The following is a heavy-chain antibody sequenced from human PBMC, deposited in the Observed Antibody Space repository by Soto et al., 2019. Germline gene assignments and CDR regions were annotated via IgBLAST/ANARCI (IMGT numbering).Heavy chain of an antibody. V-gene: IGHV1-58*01. Sequence: SVKVSCKASGFTFTSSAVQWVRQARRQRLEWIGWIGVGSGNRHYAQKFQERVTITRDMSTNTACMELSSLRSEDTAVYYCAALGVNFDHWGQGTLVTVSS. J-gene: IGHJ4*02. CDR2: IGVGSGNR. CDR3: AALGVNFDH. CDR1: GFTFTSSA. D-gene: IGHD2-8*01.